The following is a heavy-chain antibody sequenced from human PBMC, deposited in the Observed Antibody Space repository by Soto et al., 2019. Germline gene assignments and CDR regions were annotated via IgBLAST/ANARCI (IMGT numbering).Heavy chain of an antibody. Sequence: GGSLRLSCAASGFTFSSYSMNWVRQAPGKGLEWVSYISSSSSTIYYADSVKGRFTISRDNAKNSLYLQMNSLRDEDTAVYYCARLPLIGIGGARTKDGMDVWGQGTSVTVFS. V-gene: IGHV3-48*02. CDR3: ARLPLIGIGGARTKDGMDV. J-gene: IGHJ6*02. CDR2: ISSSSSTI. D-gene: IGHD6-19*01. CDR1: GFTFSSYS.